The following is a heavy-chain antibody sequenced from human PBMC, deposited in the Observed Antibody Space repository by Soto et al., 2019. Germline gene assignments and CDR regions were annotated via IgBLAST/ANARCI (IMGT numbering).Heavy chain of an antibody. D-gene: IGHD5-18*01. CDR3: VTRGYSYGGAGPFDY. J-gene: IGHJ4*02. CDR2: ISSNGGST. Sequence: GGSLSLSCAASGFTFSSYAMSWVRQAPGKGLEWVSAISSNGGSTYYADSVKGRFTISRDNSKNTLYLQMSSLRAEDTAVYYCVTRGYSYGGAGPFDYWGQGTLVTVSS. V-gene: IGHV3-64D*08. CDR1: GFTFSSYA.